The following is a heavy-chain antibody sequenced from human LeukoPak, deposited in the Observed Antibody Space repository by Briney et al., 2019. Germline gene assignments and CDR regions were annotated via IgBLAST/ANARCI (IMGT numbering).Heavy chain of an antibody. CDR3: AREEGAHFDY. CDR2: IYYSGST. V-gene: IGHV4-39*07. J-gene: IGHJ4*02. CDR1: GGSISSSSYY. Sequence: PSETLSLTCTASGGSISSSSYYWGWIRQPPGKGLEWIGSIYYSGSTYYNPSLKSRVTISVDTSKNQFSLKLSSVTAADTAVYYCAREEGAHFDYWGQGTLVTVSS. D-gene: IGHD1-26*01.